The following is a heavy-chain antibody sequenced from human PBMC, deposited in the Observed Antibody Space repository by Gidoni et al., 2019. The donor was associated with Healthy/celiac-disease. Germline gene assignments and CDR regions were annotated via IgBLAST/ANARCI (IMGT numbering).Heavy chain of an antibody. J-gene: IGHJ4*02. Sequence: QVQLVQSGAEVKKPGASLKVSCKASGYTFTGYYMHWVRQAPGTGLEWMGWINPNRGGTNYAQKFQGRVTMTRDTSISTAYMELSRLRSDDTAGYYCAGGDSYGFFDYWGQGTLVTVSS. D-gene: IGHD5-18*01. V-gene: IGHV1-2*02. CDR2: INPNRGGT. CDR3: AGGDSYGFFDY. CDR1: GYTFTGYY.